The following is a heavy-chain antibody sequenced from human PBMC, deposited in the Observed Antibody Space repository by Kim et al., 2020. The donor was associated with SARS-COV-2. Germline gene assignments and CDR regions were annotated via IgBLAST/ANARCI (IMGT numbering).Heavy chain of an antibody. J-gene: IGHJ4*02. V-gene: IGHV3-23*01. CDR3: AKGGGYCSSTTCYSNY. D-gene: IGHD2-2*01. Sequence: SVKGRFPISRDNSKNTLYLQMNSLRAEDTAVYYCAKGGGYCSSTTCYSNYWGQGTLVTVSS.